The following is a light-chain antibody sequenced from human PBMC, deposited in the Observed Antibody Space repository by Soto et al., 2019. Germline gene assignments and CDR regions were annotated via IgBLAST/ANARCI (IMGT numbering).Light chain of an antibody. Sequence: QSALTQSASVSASPGQSITISCTGTSSDIGAYNYISWYQQHPGKAPKLMIYEVTNRPSGISNRFSGSRSGNTASLSISGLQAEDEADYYCSSFSSAIAFVFGTGTK. J-gene: IGLJ1*01. CDR1: SSDIGAYNY. V-gene: IGLV2-14*01. CDR2: EVT. CDR3: SSFSSAIAFV.